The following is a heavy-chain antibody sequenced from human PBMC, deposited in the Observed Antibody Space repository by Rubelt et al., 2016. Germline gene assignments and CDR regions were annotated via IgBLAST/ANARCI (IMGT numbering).Heavy chain of an antibody. V-gene: IGHV1-18*01. D-gene: IGHD1-26*01. Sequence: QVQLVQSGAEVKKPGASVKVSCKASGYTFTTYGISWVRQAPGQGLEWMGWISAYNGNTNYAQKLQGRVTMTRDTSISTAYMERSRLRSDDTAVYYCASGTNYYYAMDVWGQGTTVTVSS. J-gene: IGHJ6*02. CDR2: ISAYNGNT. CDR1: GYTFTTYG. CDR3: ASGTNYYYAMDV.